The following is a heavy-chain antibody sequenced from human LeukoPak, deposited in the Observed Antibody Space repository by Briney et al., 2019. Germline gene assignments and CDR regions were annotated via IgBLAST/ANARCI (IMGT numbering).Heavy chain of an antibody. CDR2: IYDSGSSP. V-gene: IGHV4-59*01. CDR1: GVSISGYY. Sequence: SETLSLTCTVSGVSISGYYWTWVRQSPGKGLEWIAYIYDSGSSPNYNPSLKSRVTISVDTSKNQFSLKLRSVTAADTAVYYCARPSRAATAVEYHYMDVWGTGTTVTVSS. CDR3: ARPSRAATAVEYHYMDV. D-gene: IGHD6-6*01. J-gene: IGHJ6*03.